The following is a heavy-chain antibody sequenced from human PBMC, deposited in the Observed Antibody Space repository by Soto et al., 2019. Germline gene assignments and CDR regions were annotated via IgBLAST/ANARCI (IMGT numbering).Heavy chain of an antibody. D-gene: IGHD3-10*01. V-gene: IGHV5-51*01. J-gene: IGHJ6*02. Sequence: GESLKISCKGSGYSFTSYWIGWVRQMPGKGLEWMGIIYPGDSDTRYSPSFQGRVTISADKSISTAYQQWSSLKASDTAMYYCARHYGSGSYYLGYYYYYGMDVWGQGTTVTVSS. CDR2: IYPGDSDT. CDR1: GYSFTSYW. CDR3: ARHYGSGSYYLGYYYYYGMDV.